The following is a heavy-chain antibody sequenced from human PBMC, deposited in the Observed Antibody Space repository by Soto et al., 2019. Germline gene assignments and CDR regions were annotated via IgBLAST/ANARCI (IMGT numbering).Heavy chain of an antibody. J-gene: IGHJ3*02. CDR3: ASRGSYRYTRPFDI. Sequence: ASETLSLTCTVSGGSISSSSYYWGWIRQPPGKGLEWIGSTYYSGSTYYNPSLKSRVTISVDTSKNQFSLKLSSVTAADTAVYYCASRGSYRYTRPFDIWGQGTMVTVSS. CDR1: GGSISSSSYY. CDR2: TYYSGST. V-gene: IGHV4-39*01. D-gene: IGHD3-16*02.